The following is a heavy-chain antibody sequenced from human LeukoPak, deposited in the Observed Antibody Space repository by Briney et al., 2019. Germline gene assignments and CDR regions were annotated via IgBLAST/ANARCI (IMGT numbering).Heavy chain of an antibody. CDR3: ARPPAYSSSWHHLDY. CDR2: ISSSSSTI. Sequence: GGSLRLSCAASGFTFSSYSMNWVRQAPGKGLEWVSYISSSSSTIYYADSVKGRFTISRDNAKNSLYLQMNSLRAEDTAVYYCARPPAYSSSWHHLDYWGQGTLVTVSS. D-gene: IGHD6-13*01. V-gene: IGHV3-48*01. J-gene: IGHJ4*02. CDR1: GFTFSSYS.